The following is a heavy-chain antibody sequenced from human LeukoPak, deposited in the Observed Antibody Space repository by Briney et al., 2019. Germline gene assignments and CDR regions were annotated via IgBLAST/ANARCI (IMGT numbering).Heavy chain of an antibody. CDR3: ARDRRAVAGKMGY. J-gene: IGHJ4*02. Sequence: GGSLRLSCAASGFSLSTYWMSWVRQAPGKGLEWVANIKQDESEKDYVDSVKGRFTISRDNAKNSLYLQMNSLRAEDTAVYYCARDRRAVAGKMGYWGQGTLVTVSS. CDR1: GFSLSTYW. D-gene: IGHD6-19*01. CDR2: IKQDESEK. V-gene: IGHV3-7*01.